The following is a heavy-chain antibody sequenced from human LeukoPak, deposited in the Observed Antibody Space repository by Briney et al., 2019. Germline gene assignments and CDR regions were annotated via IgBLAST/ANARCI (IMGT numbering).Heavy chain of an antibody. Sequence: GGSLRLSCAASGFNVRDHYMSWVRQAPGKGLEWVSGLGGSGSSTYYADSVKGRFTISRDSSKNTQYLQMNSLRAEDTAVYYCAKDFFGYKFGRSASDIWGQGTMVTVSS. CDR1: GFNVRDHY. CDR2: LGGSGSST. D-gene: IGHD3-3*01. J-gene: IGHJ3*02. V-gene: IGHV3-23*01. CDR3: AKDFFGYKFGRSASDI.